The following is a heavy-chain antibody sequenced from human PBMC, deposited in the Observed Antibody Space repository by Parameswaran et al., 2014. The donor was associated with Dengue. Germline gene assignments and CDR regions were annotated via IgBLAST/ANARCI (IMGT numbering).Heavy chain of an antibody. Sequence: ASVKVSCKASGYTFTSYYMHWVRQAPGQGLEWMGIINPSGGSTSYAQKFQGRVTMTRDTSTSTVYMELSSLRSEDTAVYYCARAHQYYYDSSGYTENRLDFDYWGQGTLVTVSS. J-gene: IGHJ4*02. V-gene: IGHV1-46*01. CDR1: GYTFTSYY. CDR3: ARAHQYYYDSSGYTENRLDFDY. D-gene: IGHD3-22*01. CDR2: INPSGGST.